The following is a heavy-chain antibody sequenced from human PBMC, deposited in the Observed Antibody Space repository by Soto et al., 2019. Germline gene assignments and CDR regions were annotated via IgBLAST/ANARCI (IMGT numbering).Heavy chain of an antibody. Sequence: EVQLVESGGGLVKPGGSLRLSCVVSGLTFRNVWMSWGRPAPGKGLEWLGRITSQTDGETTDYTAPVKGRFTISRDDSKSTLYLQMTSLRTEDTGVYYCTTDGRSDFWGQGTLVTVSS. CDR3: TTDGRSDF. CDR2: ITSQTDGETT. V-gene: IGHV3-15*01. CDR1: GLTFRNVW. J-gene: IGHJ4*02.